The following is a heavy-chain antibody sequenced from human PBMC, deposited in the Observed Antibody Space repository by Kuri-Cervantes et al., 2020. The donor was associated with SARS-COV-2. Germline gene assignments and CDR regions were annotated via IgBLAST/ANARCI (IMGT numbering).Heavy chain of an antibody. CDR1: GFTFSSYG. D-gene: IGHD6-13*01. CDR3: AKDPRSSSWYVFAY. J-gene: IGHJ4*02. Sequence: LSHTRAASGFTFSSYGMHWVRQAPGKGLEWVAFIRYDGSNKYYADSVKGRFTISRDNSKNTLYLQMNSLRAEDTAVYYCAKDPRSSSWYVFAYWGQGTLVTVSS. CDR2: IRYDGSNK. V-gene: IGHV3-30*02.